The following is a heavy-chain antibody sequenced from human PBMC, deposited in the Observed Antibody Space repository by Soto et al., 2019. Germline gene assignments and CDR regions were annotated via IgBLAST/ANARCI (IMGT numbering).Heavy chain of an antibody. J-gene: IGHJ6*02. CDR2: IIPIFETP. D-gene: IGHD3-10*02. CDR1: GGTFSSYA. V-gene: IGHV1-69*13. CDR3: AADVRGMDV. Sequence: GASVKVSCKASGGTFSSYAISWVRQAPGQGLEWMGGIIPIFETPSYAQKFQGRVTITADESTSTAFMELTSLRSEDTAVYYCAADVRGMDVWGQGTTVTVS.